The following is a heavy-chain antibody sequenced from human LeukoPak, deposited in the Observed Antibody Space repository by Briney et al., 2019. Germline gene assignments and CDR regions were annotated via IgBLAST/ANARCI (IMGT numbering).Heavy chain of an antibody. CDR1: GGTFSSYA. V-gene: IGHV1-69*13. CDR3: ARGGGDVSPYGEPDDRYMDV. Sequence: ASVKVSCKASGGTFSSYAISWVRQAPGQGLEWMGGIIPIFGTANYAQKFQGRVTITADESTSTAYMELSSLRSEDTAVYYCARGGGDVSPYGEPDDRYMDVRGKGTTVTISS. D-gene: IGHD3-10*01. J-gene: IGHJ6*03. CDR2: IIPIFGTA.